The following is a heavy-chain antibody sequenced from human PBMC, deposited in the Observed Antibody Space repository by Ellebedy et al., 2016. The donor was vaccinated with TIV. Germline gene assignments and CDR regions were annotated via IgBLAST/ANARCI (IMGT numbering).Heavy chain of an antibody. CDR3: AKRYSRTSGGRFFDY. CDR1: GFTFSSYG. Sequence: GESLKISCAASGFTFSSYGLNLVRQAPGKGLEWVSAFSGSDGNTYYADSVKGRFTISRDNSRNTLYLQMNSLRAEDTAVYYCAKRYSRTSGGRFFDYWGQGTLVTVSS. J-gene: IGHJ4*02. D-gene: IGHD6-6*01. V-gene: IGHV3-23*01. CDR2: FSGSDGNT.